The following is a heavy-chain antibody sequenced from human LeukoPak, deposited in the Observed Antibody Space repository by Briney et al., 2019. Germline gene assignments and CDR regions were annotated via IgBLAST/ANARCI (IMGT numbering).Heavy chain of an antibody. J-gene: IGHJ4*02. CDR2: LYSDDTT. CDR1: GFTFSSDA. CDR3: ARGGGYYAIDY. D-gene: IGHD1-26*01. V-gene: IGHV3-53*01. Sequence: PGGSLRLSCAASGFTFSSDAMNWVRQAPGKGLEWVSVLYSDDTTYYADSVKGRFTISRDNSKNTLYLQMNNLRAEDTAVYYCARGGGYYAIDYWGQGTLVTVSS.